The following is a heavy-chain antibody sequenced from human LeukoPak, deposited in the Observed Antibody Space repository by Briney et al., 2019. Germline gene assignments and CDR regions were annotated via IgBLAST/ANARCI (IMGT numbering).Heavy chain of an antibody. Sequence: GGSLRLSCAASGFTFSSYGMHWVRQAPGKGLEWVAVISYDGSNKYYADSVKGRFTISRDNSKNTLYLQMNSLRVEDSAVYYCAKTGNYNWNGFDYWGQGTLVTVSS. D-gene: IGHD1-20*01. J-gene: IGHJ4*02. CDR2: ISYDGSNK. V-gene: IGHV3-30*18. CDR1: GFTFSSYG. CDR3: AKTGNYNWNGFDY.